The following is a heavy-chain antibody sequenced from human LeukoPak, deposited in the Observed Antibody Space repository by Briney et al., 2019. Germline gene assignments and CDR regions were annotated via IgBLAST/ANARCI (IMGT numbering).Heavy chain of an antibody. J-gene: IGHJ4*02. Sequence: GGSLRLSCAASGFTCSSYAMSWVHQAPGKELEWVSAISGSGGSTYYADSVKGRFTISRDNSKNTLYLQMNSLRAEDTAVYYCAKDLVTRMARGVIDYWGQGTLVTVSS. CDR1: GFTCSSYA. CDR3: AKDLVTRMARGVIDY. D-gene: IGHD3-10*01. CDR2: ISGSGGST. V-gene: IGHV3-23*01.